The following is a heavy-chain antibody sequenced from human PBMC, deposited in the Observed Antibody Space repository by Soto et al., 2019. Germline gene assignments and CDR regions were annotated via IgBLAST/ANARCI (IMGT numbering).Heavy chain of an antibody. Sequence: EVQLVETGGGLIQPGGSLRLSCAASGFTVSSCYMSWVRQAPGKGLEWVSVIYSGGSTYYADSVKGRFTISRDNSRNTLYLQMNSLRAEDTAVYYCARQVGLSLSSSWGQGTLVTVSS. CDR3: ARQVGLSLSSS. V-gene: IGHV3-53*02. J-gene: IGHJ4*02. CDR2: IYSGGST. CDR1: GFTVSSCY. D-gene: IGHD6-13*01.